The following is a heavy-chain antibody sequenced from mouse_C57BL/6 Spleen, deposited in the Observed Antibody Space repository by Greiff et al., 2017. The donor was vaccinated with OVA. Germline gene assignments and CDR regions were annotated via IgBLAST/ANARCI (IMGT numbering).Heavy chain of an antibody. CDR3: ARGENWVPFAY. CDR1: GYTFTSYW. J-gene: IGHJ3*01. D-gene: IGHD4-1*01. Sequence: QVQLQQPGAELVMPGASVKLSCKASGYTFTSYWMHWVKQRPGQGLEWIGEIDPSDSYTNYNQKFKGKSTLTVDKSSSTAYMQLSSLTSEYSAVYYCARGENWVPFAYWGQGTLVTVAA. V-gene: IGHV1-69*01. CDR2: IDPSDSYT.